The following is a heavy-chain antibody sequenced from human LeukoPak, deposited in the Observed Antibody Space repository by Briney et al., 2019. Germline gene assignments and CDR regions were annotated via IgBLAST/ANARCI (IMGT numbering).Heavy chain of an antibody. CDR3: ARGGRNNYASPDC. CDR2: IYYSGST. D-gene: IGHD3-10*01. V-gene: IGHV4-30-4*08. J-gene: IGHJ4*02. Sequence: SETLSLTCTVSGGSISGSSYHWGWIRQPPGKGLEWIGYIYYSGSTYYNPSLRSRGTISVDTSKNQFSLKLSSVTAADTAVYYCARGGRNNYASPDCWGQGTLVTVSS. CDR1: GGSISGSSYH.